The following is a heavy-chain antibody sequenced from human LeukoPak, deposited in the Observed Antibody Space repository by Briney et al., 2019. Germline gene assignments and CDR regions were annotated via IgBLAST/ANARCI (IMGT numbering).Heavy chain of an antibody. J-gene: IGHJ6*04. Sequence: SETLSLTCTISGGSITNYYWNWIRQPAGKGLEWIGRKSVSGHTNYRSSLESRVTMSVDTSKNQFSLRLTSVTTADTAVYYCVRVSRIDYGANPEGDVWGKGITVIVSS. D-gene: IGHD4/OR15-4a*01. CDR1: GGSITNYY. CDR2: KSVSGHT. V-gene: IGHV4-4*07. CDR3: VRVSRIDYGANPEGDV.